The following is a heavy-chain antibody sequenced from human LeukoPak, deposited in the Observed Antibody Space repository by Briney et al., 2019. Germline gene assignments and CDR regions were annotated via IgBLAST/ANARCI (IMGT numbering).Heavy chain of an antibody. J-gene: IGHJ4*01. Sequence: ASVSVSCKSSGYTFTDYYMYWVRQAPGQGLEWMGWINPKTGGTNYAQKFQGRVTMTRDTSISTIRTAYMELSRLRSDDTAVYYCARVSGLGYFDYWGPGTLVYVSS. D-gene: IGHD2/OR15-2a*01. CDR3: ARVSGLGYFDY. CDR1: GYTFTDYY. CDR2: INPKTGGT. V-gene: IGHV1-2*02.